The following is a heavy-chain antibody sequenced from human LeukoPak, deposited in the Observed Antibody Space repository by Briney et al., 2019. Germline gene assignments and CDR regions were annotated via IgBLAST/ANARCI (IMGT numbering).Heavy chain of an antibody. CDR3: ARYVDTATILDP. V-gene: IGHV4-59*01. CDR2: IYYSGTT. J-gene: IGHJ5*02. CDR1: GGSITSYY. D-gene: IGHD5-18*01. Sequence: SETLSLTCTVSGGSITSYYWSWIRQPPGKGLEWIGYIYYSGTTNYNPSLKSRVTISVDTSKNQFSLKLSSVTAADTAVYYCARYVDTATILDPWGQGTLVTVSS.